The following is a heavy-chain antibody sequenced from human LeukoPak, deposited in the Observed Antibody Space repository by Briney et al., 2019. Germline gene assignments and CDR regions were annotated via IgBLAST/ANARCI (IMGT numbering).Heavy chain of an antibody. CDR3: AGGARTYPFDY. CDR1: GYIFTHYG. Sequence: ASVKVSCKASGYIFTHYGISWVRQAPGQGLEWMGWIRSNNGDTNYAQNVQGRLTMTTDTSTSTVYMELRSLRSDDTAVYYCAGGARTYPFDYWGQGTLVTVSS. CDR2: IRSNNGDT. J-gene: IGHJ4*02. V-gene: IGHV1-18*04.